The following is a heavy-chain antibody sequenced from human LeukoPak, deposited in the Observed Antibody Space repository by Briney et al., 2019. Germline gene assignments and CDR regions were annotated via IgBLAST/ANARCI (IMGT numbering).Heavy chain of an antibody. Sequence: PGGSLRLSCAASGFTFSSYGMHWVRQAPGKGLEWVAFIRYDGSNKYYADSVKGRFTISRDNSKNTLYLQMNSLRAEDTAVYYCAKVGTTTGTTGPHFDYWGQGTLVTVSS. CDR2: IRYDGSNK. J-gene: IGHJ4*02. D-gene: IGHD1-1*01. CDR1: GFTFSSYG. V-gene: IGHV3-30*02. CDR3: AKVGTTTGTTGPHFDY.